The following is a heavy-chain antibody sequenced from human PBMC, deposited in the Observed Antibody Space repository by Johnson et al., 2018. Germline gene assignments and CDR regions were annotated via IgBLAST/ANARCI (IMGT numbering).Heavy chain of an antibody. CDR3: ARGGDFWSGYSPDV. V-gene: IGHV3-9*01. D-gene: IGHD3-3*01. Sequence: VRLVQSGGGLVQPGRSLRLSCAASGFTFDDDAMHWVRQAPGKGLEWVSGISWNSGSIGYADSVKGRFTHSRDNAKNSRYLQMNSLRAEDTALYYWARGGDFWSGYSPDVWGQGTTVTVSS. CDR2: ISWNSGSI. J-gene: IGHJ6*02. CDR1: GFTFDDDA.